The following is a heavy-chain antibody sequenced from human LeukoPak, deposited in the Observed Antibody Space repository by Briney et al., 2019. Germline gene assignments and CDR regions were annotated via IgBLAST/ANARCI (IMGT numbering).Heavy chain of an antibody. Sequence: PSETLSLTCTVSGGSISSYYWSWIRQPPGKGLEWIGYIYYSGSTNYNPSLKSRVTISVDTSKNQFSLKLSSVTAADTAVYYCARASDYGGNIDYWGQGTLVTVSS. V-gene: IGHV4-59*01. CDR1: GGSISSYY. CDR2: IYYSGST. CDR3: ARASDYGGNIDY. J-gene: IGHJ4*02. D-gene: IGHD4-23*01.